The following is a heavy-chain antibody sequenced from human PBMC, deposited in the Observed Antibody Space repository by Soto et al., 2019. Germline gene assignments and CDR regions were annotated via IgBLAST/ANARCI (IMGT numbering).Heavy chain of an antibody. CDR3: ARSIAVAGFDS. V-gene: IGHV1-3*01. J-gene: IGHJ4*02. CDR1: GYTFTTYS. D-gene: IGHD6-19*01. CDR2: INAGNGNR. Sequence: QVQLVQSGAEVKKPGASVKVSCKASGYTFTTYSIHRVRQAPGQRLEWMGWINAGNGNRKYSQKFQGRVTISSDTSASTVYMELSSLRSEDTAVYYCARSIAVAGFDSWGQGTLVTVSS.